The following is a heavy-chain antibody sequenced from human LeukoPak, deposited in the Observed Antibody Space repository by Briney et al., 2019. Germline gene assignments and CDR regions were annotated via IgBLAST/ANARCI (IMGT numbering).Heavy chain of an antibody. CDR1: GGSISSSSYY. Sequence: SETLSLTCTVSGGSISSSSYYWGWIRQPPGKGLEWIGSIYYSGSTYYNPSLKSRVTISVDTSKNQFSLKLSSVTAADTAMYYCARRGRSNWFDPWGPGALVTVSS. J-gene: IGHJ5*02. V-gene: IGHV4-39*01. D-gene: IGHD1-14*01. CDR3: ARRGRSNWFDP. CDR2: IYYSGST.